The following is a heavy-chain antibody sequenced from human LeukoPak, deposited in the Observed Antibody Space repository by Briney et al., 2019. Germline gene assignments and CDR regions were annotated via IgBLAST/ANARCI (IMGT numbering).Heavy chain of an antibody. D-gene: IGHD2-8*01. CDR2: FDPEDGKR. CDR3: STLLGTNYLDH. CDR1: GYTLTDLS. J-gene: IGHJ4*02. Sequence: ASVKVSCKVSGYTLTDLSMHWVRQAPGKGLEWMGGFDPEDGKRIFAEKFQGRVAMTEDTSTDTAYMELSSLTSEDTAVYYCSTLLGTNYLDHWGQGTLVTVSS. V-gene: IGHV1-24*01.